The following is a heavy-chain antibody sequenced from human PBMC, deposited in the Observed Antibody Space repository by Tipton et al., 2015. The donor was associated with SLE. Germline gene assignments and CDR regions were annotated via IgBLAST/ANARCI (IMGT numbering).Heavy chain of an antibody. Sequence: TLSLTCAVYGGSFSGYYWSWIRQPPGKGLEWIGEINHSGSTNYNPALKSRATLSVDTARNQFSLRLTSVTAADTAVYYCARRGNYMADAFDIWGQGTMVTVSS. V-gene: IGHV4-34*01. CDR2: INHSGST. J-gene: IGHJ3*02. D-gene: IGHD1-7*01. CDR1: GGSFSGYY. CDR3: ARRGNYMADAFDI.